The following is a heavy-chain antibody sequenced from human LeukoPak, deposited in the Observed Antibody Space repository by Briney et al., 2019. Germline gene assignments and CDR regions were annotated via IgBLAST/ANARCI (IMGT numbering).Heavy chain of an antibody. V-gene: IGHV4-39*07. CDR3: ARNVIRRYCSGGSCYSGFDY. CDR1: GGSISSSSYY. D-gene: IGHD2-15*01. J-gene: IGHJ4*02. CDR2: IYYSGST. Sequence: PSETLSLTCTVSGGSISSSSYYWGWIRQPPGKGLEWIGSIYYSGSTYYNPSLKSRVTISVDTSKNQFSLKLSSVTAADTAVYYCARNVIRRYCSGGSCYSGFDYWGQGTLVTVSS.